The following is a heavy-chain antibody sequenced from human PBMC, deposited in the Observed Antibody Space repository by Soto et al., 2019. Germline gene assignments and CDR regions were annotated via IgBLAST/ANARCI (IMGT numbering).Heavy chain of an antibody. CDR3: ARDPRGMGFDP. V-gene: IGHV3-53*01. D-gene: IGHD6-13*01. CDR2: IYSGGST. J-gene: IGHJ5*02. CDR1: GFTVSSNS. Sequence: EVQLVESGGGLIQPGGSLRLSCAASGFTVSSNSMSWVRQAPGKGLEWVSVIYSGGSTYYADSVKGRFTISRDKSKNHLDLQMNSLRAQDTAVYYCARDPRGMGFDPWGQGTLVTVSS.